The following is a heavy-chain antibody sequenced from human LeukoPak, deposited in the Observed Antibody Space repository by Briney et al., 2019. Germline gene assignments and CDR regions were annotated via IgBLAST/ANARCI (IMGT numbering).Heavy chain of an antibody. D-gene: IGHD3-16*02. J-gene: IGHJ4*02. V-gene: IGHV4-39*01. CDR3: ARHEWNDYVWGSYRYIVSSGGFDY. CDR2: IYYSGST. Sequence: PSETLSLTCTVSGGSISSSSYYWGWIRQPPGKGLEWIGSIYYSGSTYYNPSLKSRVTISVDTSKNQFSLKLSSVTAADTAVYYCARHEWNDYVWGSYRYIVSSGGFDYWGQGTLVTVSS. CDR1: GGSISSSSYY.